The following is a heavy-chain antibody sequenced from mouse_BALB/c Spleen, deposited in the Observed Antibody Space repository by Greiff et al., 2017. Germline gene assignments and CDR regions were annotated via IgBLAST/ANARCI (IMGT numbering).Heavy chain of an antibody. D-gene: IGHD1-1*01. V-gene: IGHV2-9*02. CDR1: GFSLTSYG. CDR2: IWAGGST. J-gene: IGHJ4*01. Sequence: QVQLKESGPGLVAPSQSLSITCTVSGFSLTSYGVHWVRQPPGKGLEWLGVIWAGGSTNYNSALMSRLSISKDNSKSQVFLKMNSLQTDDTAMYYCLRFNYYAMDYWGQGTSVTVSS. CDR3: LRFNYYAMDY.